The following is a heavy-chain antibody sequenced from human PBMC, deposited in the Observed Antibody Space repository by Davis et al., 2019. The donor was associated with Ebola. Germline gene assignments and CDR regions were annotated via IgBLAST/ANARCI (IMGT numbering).Heavy chain of an antibody. V-gene: IGHV3-21*01. J-gene: IGHJ5*02. Sequence: PGGSLRLSCAASGFIFSDYSMNWVRQAPGKGLEWVSSISSSSIYIFYADSVEGRFTISRDNARNSLYLQMNGLRDEDTAVYYCARSYLISTWGQGTLVTVSS. CDR1: GFIFSDYS. CDR3: ARSYLIST. CDR2: ISSSSIYI. D-gene: IGHD3-10*01.